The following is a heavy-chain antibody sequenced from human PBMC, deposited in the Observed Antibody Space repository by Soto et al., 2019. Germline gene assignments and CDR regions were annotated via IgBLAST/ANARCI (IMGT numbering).Heavy chain of an antibody. D-gene: IGHD1-7*01. CDR3: ARGRAGTSYFDY. V-gene: IGHV1-69*13. CDR1: GGTFSSYA. J-gene: IGHJ4*02. CDR2: IIPIFGTA. Sequence: SVKVSCKASGGTFSSYAISWVRQAPGQGLEWMGGIIPIFGTANYAQKFQGRVAITADESTSTAYMELSSLRSEDTAVYYCARGRAGTSYFDYWGQGTLVTVSS.